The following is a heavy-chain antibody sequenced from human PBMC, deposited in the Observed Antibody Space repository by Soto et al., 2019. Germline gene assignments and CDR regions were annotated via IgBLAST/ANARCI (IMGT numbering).Heavy chain of an antibody. Sequence: QVKLVQSGAEVKKPGASIKVSCKASGYSFATSGMTWVRQAPGQGLEWVGWISAYNGNSNYDQNLQDRVTMTTDTSTTTAYLELRNLRSDDSAVYYCARAGQYYDASGYANWDQGTLVTVSS. V-gene: IGHV1-18*01. D-gene: IGHD3-22*01. CDR3: ARAGQYYDASGYAN. CDR2: ISAYNGNS. CDR1: GYSFATSG. J-gene: IGHJ4*02.